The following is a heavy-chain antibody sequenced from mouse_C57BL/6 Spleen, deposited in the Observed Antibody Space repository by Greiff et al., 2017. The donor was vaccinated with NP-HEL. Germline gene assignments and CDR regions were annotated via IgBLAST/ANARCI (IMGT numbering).Heavy chain of an antibody. J-gene: IGHJ1*03. D-gene: IGHD2-3*01. CDR2: IDPSDSYT. CDR3: ARSGDDGYYGYFDV. CDR1: GYTFTSYW. Sequence: QVQLQQPGAELVMPGASVKLSCKASGYTFTSYWMHWVKQRPGQGLEWIGEIDPSDSYTNYNQKFKGKSTLTVDKSSSTAYMQLSSLTSEDSAVYYCARSGDDGYYGYFDVWGTGTTVTVSS. V-gene: IGHV1-69*01.